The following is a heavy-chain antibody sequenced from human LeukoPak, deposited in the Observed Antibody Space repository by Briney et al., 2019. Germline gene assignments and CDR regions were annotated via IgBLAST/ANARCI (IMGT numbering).Heavy chain of an antibody. Sequence: SVKVSCKACGGTFSSYAISWVRQAPGQGLEWMGRIIPILGIANYAQKFQGRVTITADKSTSTAYMELSSLRSEDTAVYYCAPAARHRVEDYWGQGTLVTVSS. V-gene: IGHV1-69*04. D-gene: IGHD6-6*01. CDR1: GGTFSSYA. CDR3: APAARHRVEDY. CDR2: IIPILGIA. J-gene: IGHJ4*02.